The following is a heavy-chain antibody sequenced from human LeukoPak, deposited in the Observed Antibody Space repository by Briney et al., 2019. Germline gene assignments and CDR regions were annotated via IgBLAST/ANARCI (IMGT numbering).Heavy chain of an antibody. V-gene: IGHV3-30*03. CDR1: GFTFSSYG. CDR2: ISYDGSNK. J-gene: IGHJ4*02. CDR3: ARDRAREIDY. Sequence: GGSLRLSCAASGFTFSSYGMHWVRQAPGKGLEWVAVISYDGSNKYYTDSVKGRFTISRDNAKNSLYLQVNSLRAEDTAVYYCARDRAREIDYWGQGTLVTVSS.